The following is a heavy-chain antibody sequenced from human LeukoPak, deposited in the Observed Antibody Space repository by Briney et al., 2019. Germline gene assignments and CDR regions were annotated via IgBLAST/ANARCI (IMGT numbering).Heavy chain of an antibody. Sequence: PGRSLRLSCAASGFSFSGYGMHWVRQAPGKGLEWVAVISYDGSDKKYGDSVKGRFTISRDNSKNTLYLQMNSLRAEDTAVYYCARDSGSGNNDYWGQGTLVTVSS. V-gene: IGHV3-30*03. J-gene: IGHJ4*02. D-gene: IGHD1-26*01. CDR1: GFSFSGYG. CDR2: ISYDGSDK. CDR3: ARDSGSGNNDY.